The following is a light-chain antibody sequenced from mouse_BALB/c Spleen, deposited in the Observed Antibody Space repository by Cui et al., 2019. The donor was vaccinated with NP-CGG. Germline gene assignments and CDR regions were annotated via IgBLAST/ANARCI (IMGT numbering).Light chain of an antibody. CDR2: GTN. V-gene: IGLV1*01. Sequence: QAVVTQESALTTSPGEPVTPTCRSSTGAVTTRNYANWVQEKPDQLFTGLIGGTNNRPPGVPARFSGSLIGDKAARTITGAQTEDEAIYFCALWYSNHWGVGGGIKLTVL. CDR1: TGAVTTRNY. CDR3: ALWYSNHWG. J-gene: IGLJ1*01.